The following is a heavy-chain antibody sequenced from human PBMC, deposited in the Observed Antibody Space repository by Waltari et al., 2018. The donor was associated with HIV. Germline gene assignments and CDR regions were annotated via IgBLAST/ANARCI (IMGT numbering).Heavy chain of an antibody. V-gene: IGHV2-70*01. CDR3: TRTLRGGGEI. CDR1: GFSLNTSAMC. D-gene: IGHD3-16*01. CDR2: IDWDDDR. Sequence: QVTLRESGPALVEPTQTLTLTCTFSGFSLNTSAMCINWIRQPPGKALEWLALIDWDDDRHYSTSLMTRLTISRDTTKNQVVHTRTNMHPVDTATYFSTRTLRGGGEIWGQGTLVTVSS. J-gene: IGHJ4*02.